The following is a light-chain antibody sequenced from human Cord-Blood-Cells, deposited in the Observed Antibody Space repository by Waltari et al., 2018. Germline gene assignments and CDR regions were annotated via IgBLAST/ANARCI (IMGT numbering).Light chain of an antibody. CDR3: QQRYRTPWT. Sequence: DIQMTQSPSSLSASVGDRVTITSRASQSISSDLNWYQQKPGKAPKLLINAASSFQSGVPSRFNRGGSGTDLTLTLSSLQPVDFGTYDCQQRYRTPWTFGQGTKVEIK. CDR1: QSISSD. V-gene: IGKV1-39*01. CDR2: AAS. J-gene: IGKJ1*01.